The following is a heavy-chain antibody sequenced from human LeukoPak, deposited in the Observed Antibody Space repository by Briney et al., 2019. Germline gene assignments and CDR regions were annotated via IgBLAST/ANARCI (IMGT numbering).Heavy chain of an antibody. V-gene: IGHV3-23*01. CDR2: ISGRSDNT. CDR3: AKWGDYDVLTGYYVSDF. J-gene: IGHJ4*02. Sequence: GASLRLSCAASGFIFSNYAMYWVRQAPGKGLEWVSAISGRSDNTYYADSVKGRFTLSRDSSKNTMYLQMNSLRADDTAVYYCAKWGDYDVLTGYYVSDFWGQGTLVTVSS. CDR1: GFIFSNYA. D-gene: IGHD3-9*01.